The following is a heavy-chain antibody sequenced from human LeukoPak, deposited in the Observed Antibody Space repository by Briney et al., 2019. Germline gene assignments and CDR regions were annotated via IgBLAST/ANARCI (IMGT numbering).Heavy chain of an antibody. V-gene: IGHV4-4*07. J-gene: IGHJ4*02. CDR3: ARSNYGDYDLYFDY. Sequence: SETLSLTCTVSGGSISTYYWSWIRQPAGKGLEWIGRIYISGSTNYNPSLKSRVTMSVDTSKNQFSLKPSSVTAADTAVYYCARSNYGDYDLYFDYWGQGTLVTVSS. CDR1: GGSISTYY. D-gene: IGHD4-17*01. CDR2: IYISGST.